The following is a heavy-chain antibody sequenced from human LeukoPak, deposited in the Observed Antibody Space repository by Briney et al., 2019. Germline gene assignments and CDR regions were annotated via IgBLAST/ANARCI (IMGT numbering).Heavy chain of an antibody. CDR1: GFTFGPYW. J-gene: IGHJ3*02. V-gene: IGHV3-74*01. CDR3: ARGGGDHAFDI. Sequence: PGGSLRLSCVASGFTFGPYWMHWVRQVPGKGLVWVSRINNDGSDTIYADSVKGRFTVSRDNSKDTLSLQMNSLRAEDTAVYYCARGGGDHAFDIWGQGAMVTVSS. CDR2: INNDGSDT. D-gene: IGHD3-16*01.